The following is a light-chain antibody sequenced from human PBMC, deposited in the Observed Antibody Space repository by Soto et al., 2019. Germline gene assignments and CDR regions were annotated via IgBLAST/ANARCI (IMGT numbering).Light chain of an antibody. Sequence: DIQMTQSPSTLSASVGDRVSITCRASQSISRQLAWYQQKPGKAPNLLIYQASNLETGVPSRFTGSGSGTDFTLTISSLQHDALATYYCLQYQSYWTFGQGTKVEVK. CDR3: LQYQSYWT. J-gene: IGKJ1*01. CDR2: QAS. CDR1: QSISRQ. V-gene: IGKV1-5*03.